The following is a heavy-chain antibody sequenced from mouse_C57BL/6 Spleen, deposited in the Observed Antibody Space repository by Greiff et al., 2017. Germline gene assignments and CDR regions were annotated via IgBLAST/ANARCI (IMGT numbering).Heavy chain of an antibody. J-gene: IGHJ2*01. CDR3: ARDDGYYEGYFDY. D-gene: IGHD2-3*01. CDR2: IYPRDGST. V-gene: IGHV1-78*01. CDR1: GYTFTDHT. Sequence: VQRVESDAELVKPGASVKISCKVSGYTFTDHTIHWMKQRPEQGLEWIGYIYPRDGSTKYNEKFKGKATLTADKSSSTAYMQLNSLTSEDSAVYFCARDDGYYEGYFDYWGQGTTLTVSS.